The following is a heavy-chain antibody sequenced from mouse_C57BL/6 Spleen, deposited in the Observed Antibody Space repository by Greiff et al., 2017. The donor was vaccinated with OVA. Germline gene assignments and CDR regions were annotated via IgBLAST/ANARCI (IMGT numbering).Heavy chain of an antibody. J-gene: IGHJ2*01. CDR2: IYPGSGST. CDR3: AGITTVVFDY. D-gene: IGHD1-1*01. V-gene: IGHV1-55*01. Sequence: QVQLQQSGAELVKPGASVKMSCKASGYTFTSYWITWVKQRPGQGLEWIGDIYPGSGSTNYNEKFKSEATLTVDTSSSTAYMQLSSLTSEDSAVYYCAGITTVVFDYWGQGTTLTVSS. CDR1: GYTFTSYW.